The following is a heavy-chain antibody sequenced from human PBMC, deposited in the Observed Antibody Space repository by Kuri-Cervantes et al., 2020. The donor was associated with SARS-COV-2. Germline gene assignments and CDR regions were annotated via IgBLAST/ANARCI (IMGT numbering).Heavy chain of an antibody. Sequence: SCTVSGGSISSISYYWGWIRQPPGKGLEWIGSIYYSGSTYYNPSLKSRVTISVDTSKNQFSLKLSSVTAADTAVYYCARHLNSVTIFGVVSNWFDPWGQGTLVTVSS. V-gene: IGHV4-39*01. CDR1: GGSISSISYY. CDR2: IYYSGST. J-gene: IGHJ5*02. CDR3: ARHLNSVTIFGVVSNWFDP. D-gene: IGHD3-3*01.